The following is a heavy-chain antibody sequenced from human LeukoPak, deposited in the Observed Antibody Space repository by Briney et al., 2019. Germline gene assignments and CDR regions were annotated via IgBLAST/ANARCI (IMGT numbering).Heavy chain of an antibody. J-gene: IGHJ4*02. Sequence: ASVKVSCKASGYTFTGYYVHWVRQAPGQGLEWMGRINPNSGGTNYAQKFQGRVTMTRDTSISTAYMELSRLRSDDTAVYYCARSGVMGSFGDYWGQGTLVTVSS. V-gene: IGHV1-2*06. CDR3: ARSGVMGSFGDY. CDR1: GYTFTGYY. D-gene: IGHD1-26*01. CDR2: INPNSGGT.